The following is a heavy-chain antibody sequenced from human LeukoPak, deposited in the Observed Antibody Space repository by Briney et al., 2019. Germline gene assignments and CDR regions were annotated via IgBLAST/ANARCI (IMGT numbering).Heavy chain of an antibody. J-gene: IGHJ4*02. CDR1: GFTVSSNY. Sequence: GESLRLSCAASGFTVSSNYMSWVRQAPGKGLEWVSVIYSGGSTYYADFVKGRFTISRDNSKNTLYLQMNSLRAEDTAVYYCARGVGSGSRLRAGDYWGQGTLVTVSS. CDR2: IYSGGST. CDR3: ARGVGSGSRLRAGDY. D-gene: IGHD1-26*01. V-gene: IGHV3-53*01.